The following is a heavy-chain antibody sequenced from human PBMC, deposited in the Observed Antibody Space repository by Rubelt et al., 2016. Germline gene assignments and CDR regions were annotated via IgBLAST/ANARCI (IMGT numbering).Heavy chain of an antibody. CDR3: SVLWWNFRWDY. J-gene: IGHJ4*02. D-gene: IGHD2-21*01. CDR2: IYYSGST. Sequence: QLQLQESGPGLVKPSETLSLTCTVSGGSISSSSYYWGWIRQPPGKGLEWIGSIYYSGSTYYNPSLKSRVTISVVRSKNQVVLKLSSVTAADTAVYYCSVLWWNFRWDYWGQGTLVTVSS. CDR1: GGSISSSSYY. V-gene: IGHV4-39*07.